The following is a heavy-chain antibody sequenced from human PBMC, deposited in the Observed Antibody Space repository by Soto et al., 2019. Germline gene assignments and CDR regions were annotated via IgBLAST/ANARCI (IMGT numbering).Heavy chain of an antibody. Sequence: GESLKISCKGSGYTFTNYWIDWVRQSPGKGLEWMGIIYPGDSDTRYSPSFQGQVTISADRSISTAYLQWSSLKASDTGMYYCARYPTLTDYFFHGMDVWGQGTTVTVSS. CDR3: ARYPTLTDYFFHGMDV. J-gene: IGHJ6*02. CDR2: IYPGDSDT. D-gene: IGHD4-17*01. CDR1: GYTFTNYW. V-gene: IGHV5-51*01.